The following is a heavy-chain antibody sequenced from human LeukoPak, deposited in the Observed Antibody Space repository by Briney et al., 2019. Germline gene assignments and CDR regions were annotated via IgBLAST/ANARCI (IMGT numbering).Heavy chain of an antibody. D-gene: IGHD5-18*01. CDR2: ISSSDSYM. CDR1: GFTFSSYA. CDR3: AISGYSYGKGGFDI. J-gene: IGHJ3*02. Sequence: GGSLRLSCAASGFTFSSYAMSWVRQAPGKGLEWVSSISSSDSYMYYADSVKGRFLISRDNLKNTLYLQVISLRVEDTAVYYCAISGYSYGKGGFDIWGQGTMVTVSS. V-gene: IGHV3-23*01.